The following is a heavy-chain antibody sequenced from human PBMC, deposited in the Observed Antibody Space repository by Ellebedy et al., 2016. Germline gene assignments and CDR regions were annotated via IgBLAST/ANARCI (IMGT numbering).Heavy chain of an antibody. CDR1: GFTFSSYW. CDR2: INPDGSRT. Sequence: GGSLRLXXAGSGFTFSSYWIHWVRQAPGEGLEWVSRINPDGSRTDYADSVRGRFTISRDNAKSTLYLQMNSLRAEDTAVYYCATAGDYRFDYWGQGTLVTVSS. J-gene: IGHJ4*02. CDR3: ATAGDYRFDY. V-gene: IGHV3-74*01. D-gene: IGHD4-17*01.